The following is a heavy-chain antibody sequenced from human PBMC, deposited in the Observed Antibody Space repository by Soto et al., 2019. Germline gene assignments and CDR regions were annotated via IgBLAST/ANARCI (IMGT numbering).Heavy chain of an antibody. CDR1: GGSISSYY. D-gene: IGHD5-12*01. Sequence: SETLSLTCTVSGGSISSYYWSWIRQPPGKGLEWIGYIYYSGSTNYNPSLKSRVTISVDTSKNQFSLKLSSVTAADTAVYYCARDNIVATMGWFDPWGQGTLVTVSS. CDR3: ARDNIVATMGWFDP. J-gene: IGHJ5*02. CDR2: IYYSGST. V-gene: IGHV4-59*01.